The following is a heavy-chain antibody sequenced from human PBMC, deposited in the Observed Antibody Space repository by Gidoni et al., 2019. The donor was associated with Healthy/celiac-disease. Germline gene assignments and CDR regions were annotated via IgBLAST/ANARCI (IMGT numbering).Heavy chain of an antibody. V-gene: IGHV1-69*04. J-gene: IGHJ4*02. CDR3: ARGMVVKWFGEDEEWYFDY. CDR1: GGTFSSYA. D-gene: IGHD3-10*01. CDR2: IIPILGTA. Sequence: HVQLVQSGAEVQKPESSVTDSCKASGGTFSSYAISWLRQAPGQGLEWMGRIIPILGTANYAQTVQGRVTITAEKSTSTAYMELSSLRSEDTAVYYCARGMVVKWFGEDEEWYFDYWGQGTLVTVSS.